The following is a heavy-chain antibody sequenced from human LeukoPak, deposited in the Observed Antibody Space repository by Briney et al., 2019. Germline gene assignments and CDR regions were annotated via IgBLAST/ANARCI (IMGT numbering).Heavy chain of an antibody. Sequence: GASLRLSCAASGFTFSSYGMHWVRQAPGKGLEGVAVISYEGSNKYYADSVKGRFPISRDNSKNTLYLQMNSLRAEDTAVYYCARDSGSSSWDLDYWGQGTLVTVSS. V-gene: IGHV3-30*03. J-gene: IGHJ4*02. CDR2: ISYEGSNK. CDR3: ARDSGSSSWDLDY. D-gene: IGHD6-13*01. CDR1: GFTFSSYG.